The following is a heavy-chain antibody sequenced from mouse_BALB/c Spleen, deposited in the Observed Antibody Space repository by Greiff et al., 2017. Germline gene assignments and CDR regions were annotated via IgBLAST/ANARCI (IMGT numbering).Heavy chain of an antibody. D-gene: IGHD2-2*01. V-gene: IGHV3-2*02. CDR1: GYSITSDYA. CDR2: ISYSGST. Sequence: EVQLVESGPGLVKPSQSLSLTCTVTGYSITSDYAWNWIRQFPGNKLEWMGYISYSGSTSYNPSLKSRISITRDTSKNQFFLQLNSVTTEDTATYYCARGGYGYDGAMDYWGQGTSVTVSS. J-gene: IGHJ4*01. CDR3: ARGGYGYDGAMDY.